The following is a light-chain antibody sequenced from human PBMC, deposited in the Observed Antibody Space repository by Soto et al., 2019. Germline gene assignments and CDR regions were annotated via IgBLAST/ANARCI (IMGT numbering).Light chain of an antibody. V-gene: IGLV2-8*01. Sequence: QSVLTQLPSASGSPGQSVTISCTGTSRDVGGYNYVSWYQHHPGKAPKLMIYEVTKRPSGVPDRFSGSKSGNTASLTVSGLQAEDEADYYCSSYAGSSNLVFGGGTKLTVL. CDR3: SSYAGSSNLV. CDR1: SRDVGGYNY. CDR2: EVT. J-gene: IGLJ3*02.